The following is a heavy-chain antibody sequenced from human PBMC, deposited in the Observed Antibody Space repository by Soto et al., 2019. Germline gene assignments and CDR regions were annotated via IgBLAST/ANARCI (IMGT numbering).Heavy chain of an antibody. CDR2: TYYRSKWYN. Sequence: PSQTLSLTCAISGDSVSSDSAAWNWIRQSPSRGLEWLGRTYYRSKWYNDYAVSVKSRITINPDTSKNQFSLQLNSVTPEDTAVYYCARNRGYSGYDYGGKYYFDYWGQGTLVTVSS. CDR1: GDSVSSDSAA. CDR3: ARNRGYSGYDYGGKYYFDY. D-gene: IGHD5-12*01. J-gene: IGHJ4*02. V-gene: IGHV6-1*01.